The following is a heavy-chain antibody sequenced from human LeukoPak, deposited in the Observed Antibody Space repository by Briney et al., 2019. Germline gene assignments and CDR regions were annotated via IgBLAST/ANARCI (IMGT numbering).Heavy chain of an antibody. D-gene: IGHD3-10*01. V-gene: IGHV6-1*01. CDR1: GDSVSSNSAA. J-gene: IGHJ3*02. Sequence: SQTLSLTCAISGDSVSSNSAAWNWIRQSPSRGLEWLGGTYYRSKWYNDYAVSVKSRITINPDTSKNQFSPQLNSVTPEDTAVYYCARARDGSGRPFDAFDIWGQGTMVTVSS. CDR3: ARARDGSGRPFDAFDI. CDR2: TYYRSKWYN.